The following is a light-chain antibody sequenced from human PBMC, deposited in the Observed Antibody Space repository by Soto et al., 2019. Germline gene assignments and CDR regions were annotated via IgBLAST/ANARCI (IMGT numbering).Light chain of an antibody. CDR1: QSVSSSY. J-gene: IGKJ1*01. V-gene: IGKV3-20*01. Sequence: EIVLMQSPATLSLSPRETAPPSCRATQSVSSSYLAWYQQKPGQAPRLLIYGASSRATGIPDRFSGSGSGTDFTLTISRMEPEDFAVYYCQQYGSSPRTFGQGTKVDIK. CDR3: QQYGSSPRT. CDR2: GAS.